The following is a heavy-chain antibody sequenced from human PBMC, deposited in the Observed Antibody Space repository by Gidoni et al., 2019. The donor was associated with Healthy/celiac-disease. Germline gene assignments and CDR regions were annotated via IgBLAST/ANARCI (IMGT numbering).Heavy chain of an antibody. V-gene: IGHV4-34*01. CDR3: ARGCGLSAGGDCYPLDY. Sequence: QVQLQQWGAGLLTPSATLSLTCAVYGGSFSGYYWSWIRQPPGKGLEGIGEINHSGSTNYNPSLKSRVTISVDTSKNQFSLKLSSVTAADTAVYYCARGCGLSAGGDCYPLDYWGQGTLVTVSS. CDR2: INHSGST. D-gene: IGHD2-21*02. CDR1: GGSFSGYY. J-gene: IGHJ4*02.